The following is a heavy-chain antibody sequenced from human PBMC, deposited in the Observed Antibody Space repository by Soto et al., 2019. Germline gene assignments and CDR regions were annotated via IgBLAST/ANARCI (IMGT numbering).Heavy chain of an antibody. D-gene: IGHD3-9*01. Sequence: MGWINPNSGGTNYAQKFQGWVTMTRDTSICTAYMELSRLRSDDTAVYYCARGVMDYDILTGYYPTNWFDPWGQGTLVTVSS. J-gene: IGHJ5*02. V-gene: IGHV1-2*04. CDR3: ARGVMDYDILTGYYPTNWFDP. CDR2: INPNSGGT.